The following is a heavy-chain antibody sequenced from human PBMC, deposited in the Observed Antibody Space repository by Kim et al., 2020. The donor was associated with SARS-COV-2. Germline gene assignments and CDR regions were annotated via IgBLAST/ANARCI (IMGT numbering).Heavy chain of an antibody. J-gene: IGHJ4*02. CDR1: GFSFSSYG. D-gene: IGHD5-12*01. Sequence: GGTLRLSCAASGFSFSSYGMHWVRQAPGKGLEWVAVISYDGSNKYYAYSVKRRFTISRDNSKNTLYLQMNSLRAEDTVVYYCARGMATPPVVVDYWGQGTLVTSSS. CDR2: ISYDGSNK. CDR3: ARGMATPPVVVDY. V-gene: IGHV3-33*05.